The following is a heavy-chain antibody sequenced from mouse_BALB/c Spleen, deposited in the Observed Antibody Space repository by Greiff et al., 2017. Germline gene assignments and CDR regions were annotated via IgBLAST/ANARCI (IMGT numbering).Heavy chain of an antibody. J-gene: IGHJ3*01. CDR2: ISSGSSTI. CDR3: ARETASYYRYTWFAY. V-gene: IGHV5-17*02. CDR1: GFTFSSFG. Sequence: EVQLVESGGGLVQPGGSRKLSCAASGFTFSSFGMHWVRQAPEKGLEWVAYISSGSSTIYYADTVKGRFTISRDNPKNTLFLQMTSLRSEDTAMYYCARETASYYRYTWFAYWGQGTLVTVSA. D-gene: IGHD2-14*01.